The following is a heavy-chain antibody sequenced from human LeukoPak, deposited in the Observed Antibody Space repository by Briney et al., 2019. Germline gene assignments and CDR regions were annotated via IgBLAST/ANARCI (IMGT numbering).Heavy chain of an antibody. V-gene: IGHV1-8*01. J-gene: IGHJ4*02. CDR3: ARVTGSNSYYRSLGH. D-gene: IGHD3-22*01. CDR1: GYTFTSSN. CDR2: MNSTSGNT. Sequence: ASVKVSCKTSGYTFTSSNINWVRQATGQGLEWMGWMNSTSGNTGYAQKFQGRVTMTRDTPISTAYMELSSLISEDTAVYYCARVTGSNSYYRSLGHWGQGTLVTVSS.